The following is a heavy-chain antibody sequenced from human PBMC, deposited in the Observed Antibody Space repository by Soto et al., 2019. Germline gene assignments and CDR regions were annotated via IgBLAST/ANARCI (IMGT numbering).Heavy chain of an antibody. CDR3: ARSQGGSSSLDIYYYYYYGMDV. J-gene: IGHJ6*02. CDR1: GGTFSSYA. V-gene: IGHV1-69*01. Sequence: QVQLVQSGAEVKKPGSSVKVSCKAPGGTFSSYAISWVRQAPGQGLEWMGGIIPIFGTAKYAQKFQGRVTITAAESTGTGDMELSSLRSEDTAVYSCARSQGGSSSLDIYYYYYYGMDVWGQGTTVTVSS. D-gene: IGHD2-15*01. CDR2: IIPIFGTA.